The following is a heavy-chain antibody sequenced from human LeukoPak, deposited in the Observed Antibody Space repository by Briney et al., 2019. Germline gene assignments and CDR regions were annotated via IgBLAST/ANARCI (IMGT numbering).Heavy chain of an antibody. Sequence: PGGSLRLSCAASGFTFSSYSMNWVRQAPGKELEWVSSISSSSSYIYYADSVKGRFTISRDNAKNSLYLQMNSLRAEDTAVYYCARGTVAVGYNHENGDYWGQGTLVTVSS. J-gene: IGHJ4*02. V-gene: IGHV3-21*01. CDR1: GFTFSSYS. CDR2: ISSSSSYI. CDR3: ARGTVAVGYNHENGDY. D-gene: IGHD5-18*01.